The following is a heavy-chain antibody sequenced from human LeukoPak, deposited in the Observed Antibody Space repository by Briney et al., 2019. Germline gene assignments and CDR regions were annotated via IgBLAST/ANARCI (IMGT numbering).Heavy chain of an antibody. CDR1: GYTFTGYY. Sequence: ASVKVSCKASGYTFTGYYMHWVRQAPGQGLEWMGWINPNSGGTNYAQKFQGRVTMTRDTSISTAYMELSRLRSDDTAVYYCATRRGYSGYDSHDYCGQGTLVTVSS. D-gene: IGHD5-12*01. V-gene: IGHV1-2*02. J-gene: IGHJ4*02. CDR2: INPNSGGT. CDR3: ATRRGYSGYDSHDY.